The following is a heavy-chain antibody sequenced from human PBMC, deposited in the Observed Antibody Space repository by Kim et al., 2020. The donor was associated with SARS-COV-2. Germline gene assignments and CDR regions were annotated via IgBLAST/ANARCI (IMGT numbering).Heavy chain of an antibody. Sequence: DSGKGRFTISEDNSRNALYLQMNTRSAEDTAVYYCARLRGYGMDVWGQGTTVTVSS. V-gene: IGHV3-53*01. CDR3: ARLRGYGMDV. J-gene: IGHJ6*02.